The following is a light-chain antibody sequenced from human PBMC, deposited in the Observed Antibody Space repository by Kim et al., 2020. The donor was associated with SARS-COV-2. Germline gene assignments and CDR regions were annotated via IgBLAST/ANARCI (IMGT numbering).Light chain of an antibody. CDR1: SSNIGAGYD. J-gene: IGLJ1*01. Sequence: RVTISCAGSSSNIGAGYDVHWYQHLPGTAPKLLIYGSTNRPSGVPDRFSGSKSGTSASLAITGLQAEDEADFYCQSYDSSLRGYVFGTGTKVTVL. V-gene: IGLV1-40*01. CDR2: GST. CDR3: QSYDSSLRGYV.